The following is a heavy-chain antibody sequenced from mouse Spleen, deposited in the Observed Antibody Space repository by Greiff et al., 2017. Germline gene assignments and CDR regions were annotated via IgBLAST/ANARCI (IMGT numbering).Heavy chain of an antibody. CDR2: IDPSDSYT. V-gene: IGHV1-69*01. D-gene: IGHD2-1*01. CDR1: GYTFTSYW. Sequence: QVQLQQPGAELVMPGASVKLSCKASGYTFTSYWMHWVKQRPGQGLEWIGEIDPSDSYTNYNQKFKGKATLTVDKSSSTAYMQLSSLTSEDSAVYYCARSRGNYPYFDYWGQGTTLTVSS. CDR3: ARSRGNYPYFDY. J-gene: IGHJ2*01.